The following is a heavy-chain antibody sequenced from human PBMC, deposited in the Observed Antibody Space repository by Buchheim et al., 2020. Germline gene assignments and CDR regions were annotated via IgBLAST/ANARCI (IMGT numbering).Heavy chain of an antibody. Sequence: QVQLVESGGGVVQPGRSLRLSCAASGFTFSGYGMHWVRQAPGKGLEWVAFIRYDGSNKYYADSVKGRFTISRDNSKNTPYLQMNSLRAEDTAVYYCAKDRAMVKFGDAFDIWGQGT. D-gene: IGHD5-18*01. J-gene: IGHJ3*02. CDR1: GFTFSGYG. CDR3: AKDRAMVKFGDAFDI. V-gene: IGHV3-30*02. CDR2: IRYDGSNK.